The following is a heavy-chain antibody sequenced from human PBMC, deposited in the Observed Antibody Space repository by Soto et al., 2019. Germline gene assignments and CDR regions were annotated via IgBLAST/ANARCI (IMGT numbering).Heavy chain of an antibody. V-gene: IGHV3-23*01. D-gene: IGHD3-22*01. CDR2: ISGSGGST. CDR1: GFTFSSYA. Sequence: EVQLLESGGGLVQPGGSLRLSCAASGFTFSSYAMSWVRQAPGKGLEWVSAISGSGGSTYYADSVKGRFTIPRDNSKNTLYLQMNSLTAEDTAVYYCAKDGYDSSGYYYFTPVHYFQHWGQGTLVTVSS. CDR3: AKDGYDSSGYYYFTPVHYFQH. J-gene: IGHJ1*01.